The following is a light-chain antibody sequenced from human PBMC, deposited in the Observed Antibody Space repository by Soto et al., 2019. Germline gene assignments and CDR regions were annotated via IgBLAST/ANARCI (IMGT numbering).Light chain of an antibody. Sequence: EIVMKQSAATLSVSPGERATLSFRASQSVSSNLAWYQQKPGQAPRLLIYGASTRATGIPARFSGSGSGTEFTLTISSLQSEDFAVYYCQLYNNWPRPFAHGTKVDI. V-gene: IGKV3-15*01. J-gene: IGKJ1*01. CDR3: QLYNNWPRP. CDR2: GAS. CDR1: QSVSSN.